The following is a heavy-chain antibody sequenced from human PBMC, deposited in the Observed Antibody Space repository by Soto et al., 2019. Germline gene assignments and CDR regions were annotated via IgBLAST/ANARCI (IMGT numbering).Heavy chain of an antibody. CDR1: GGSFSGYY. CDR2: INHSGST. CDR3: ARGGIVVVPAAMGRTYHYYYGMDV. V-gene: IGHV4-34*01. J-gene: IGHJ6*02. D-gene: IGHD2-2*01. Sequence: PSETLSLTCAVYGGSFSGYYWSWIRQPPGKGLEWIGEINHSGSTNYNPSLKSRVTISVDTSKNQFSLKLSSVTAADTAVYYCARGGIVVVPAAMGRTYHYYYGMDVWGQGTTVTVSS.